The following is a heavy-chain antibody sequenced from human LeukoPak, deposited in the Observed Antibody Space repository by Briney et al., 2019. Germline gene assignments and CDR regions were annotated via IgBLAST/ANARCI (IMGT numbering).Heavy chain of an antibody. CDR1: GGSFSEYY. D-gene: IGHD3-22*01. V-gene: IGHV4-34*01. Sequence: SETLSLTCAVYGGSFSEYYWSWIRQPPGKGLEWIGEINHSGSTNYNPSLKSRVTISVDTSKNQFSLKLSSVTAADTAVYYYARHRYYYDSSGYYYVEAFDIWGQGTMVTVSS. J-gene: IGHJ3*02. CDR3: ARHRYYYDSSGYYYVEAFDI. CDR2: INHSGST.